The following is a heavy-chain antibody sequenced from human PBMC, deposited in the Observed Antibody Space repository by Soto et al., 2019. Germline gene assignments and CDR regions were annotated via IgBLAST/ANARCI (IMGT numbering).Heavy chain of an antibody. CDR3: ARDPYNGTWYFDR. D-gene: IGHD1-20*01. V-gene: IGHV6-1*01. J-gene: IGHJ2*01. CDR2: TYYRSKWYN. Sequence: QVQLQQSGPGLVKPSQTLSLTCAISGDSVSRIIATWNWIRQSPSRGLAWLGRTYYRSKWYNDCAVAVKSRITSKPDTSNNQFSLQLDSVTPEDAAVYYCARDPYNGTWYFDRWGRGALVTVSS. CDR1: GDSVSRIIAT.